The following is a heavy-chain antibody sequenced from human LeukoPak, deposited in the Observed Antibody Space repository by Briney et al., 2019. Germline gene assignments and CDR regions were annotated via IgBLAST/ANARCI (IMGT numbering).Heavy chain of an antibody. J-gene: IGHJ4*02. D-gene: IGHD3-22*01. CDR2: IYSGGST. CDR1: GFTVSSNY. Sequence: GGSLRLSCAASGFTVSSNYMSWVRQAPGKGLEWVSDIYSGGSTYYADSVKGRFTISRDNSNNTLYLQINSLTAEDTAVYYCAKDRPNYYGSNGHYYKLNGDCWGQGTLVTVSS. V-gene: IGHV3-53*01. CDR3: AKDRPNYYGSNGHYYKLNGDC.